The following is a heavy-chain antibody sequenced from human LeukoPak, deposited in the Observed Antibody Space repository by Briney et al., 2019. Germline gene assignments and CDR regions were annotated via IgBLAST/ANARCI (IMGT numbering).Heavy chain of an antibody. J-gene: IGHJ5*02. D-gene: IGHD1-26*01. Sequence: ASVKVSCKASGYTFTSYDINWVRQATGQGLEWMGWMNPNSGNTGYAQKFQGRVTMTRNTSISTAYMELSSLRSEDTAVYYCARGRGSYGVNWFDPWGQGTLVTVSS. CDR1: GYTFTSYD. V-gene: IGHV1-8*01. CDR2: MNPNSGNT. CDR3: ARGRGSYGVNWFDP.